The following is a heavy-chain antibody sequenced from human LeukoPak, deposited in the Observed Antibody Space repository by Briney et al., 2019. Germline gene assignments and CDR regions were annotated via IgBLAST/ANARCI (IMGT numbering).Heavy chain of an antibody. Sequence: GGSLRLSCAASGFTVSSNYMSWIRQAPGKGLEWVSYISSGSTYTNYADSVKGRFTISRDNARKSLYLQMNSLRAEDTAVYYCARDEQLVLGYFQHWGQGTLVTVSS. CDR3: ARDEQLVLGYFQH. CDR2: ISSGSTYT. V-gene: IGHV3-11*05. D-gene: IGHD6-13*01. CDR1: GFTVSSNY. J-gene: IGHJ1*01.